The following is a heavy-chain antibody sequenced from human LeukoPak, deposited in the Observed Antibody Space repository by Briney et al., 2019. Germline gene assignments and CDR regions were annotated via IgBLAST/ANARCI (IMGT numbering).Heavy chain of an antibody. Sequence: PGGSLRLSCAASGFTFDDYAMHWVRQAPGKGLEWVSGITWNSGSIGYADSVKGRFTISRDNGKNSLYLQMNSLRAEDTALYYCAKDKGGQYSYGRFYYYGMDVWGQGTTVTVSS. V-gene: IGHV3-9*01. CDR1: GFTFDDYA. CDR3: AKDKGGQYSYGRFYYYGMDV. CDR2: ITWNSGSI. D-gene: IGHD5-18*01. J-gene: IGHJ6*02.